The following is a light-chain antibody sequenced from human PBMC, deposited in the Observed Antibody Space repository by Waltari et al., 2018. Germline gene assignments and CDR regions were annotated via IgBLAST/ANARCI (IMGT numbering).Light chain of an antibody. CDR3: SSYASSK. Sequence: QSSLTQPASVSGSPGQPIPISCTGTSSAIGGHNYVSWYQQHPGKAPKLMIYDVVKRPSGVSNRFSGSKSGNTASLTISGLQAEDDAIYYCSSYASSKFGGGTKLTVL. CDR1: SSAIGGHNY. CDR2: DVV. J-gene: IGLJ2*01. V-gene: IGLV2-14*01.